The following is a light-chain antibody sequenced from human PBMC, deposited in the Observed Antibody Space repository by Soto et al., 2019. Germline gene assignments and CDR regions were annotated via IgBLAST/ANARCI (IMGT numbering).Light chain of an antibody. J-gene: IGLJ1*01. V-gene: IGLV2-14*01. Sequence: QSALTQPASVSGSPGQSITISCTGTSSDVGGYNYVSWYQQHPGKVPKLMIYEVINRPSGVSNRFSGSKSGNTASLTISGLQAEDEADYYCSSRTTSSTTVFGSGTKVTVL. CDR3: SSRTTSSTTV. CDR2: EVI. CDR1: SSDVGGYNY.